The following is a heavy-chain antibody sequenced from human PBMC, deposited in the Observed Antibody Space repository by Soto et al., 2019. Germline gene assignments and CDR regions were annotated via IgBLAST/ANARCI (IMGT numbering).Heavy chain of an antibody. D-gene: IGHD3-10*01. V-gene: IGHV3-66*01. CDR1: GFTVSSNY. CDR2: LYSDGSR. CDR3: ARDRVTMVRGIISQYYFDY. J-gene: IGHJ4*02. Sequence: EVQLVESGGALVQPGGSLRLSCAASGFTVSSNYMSWVRHAPGKGLEWVSVLYSDGSRYYADSVKGRFTISRDNSKNTLYLQMSSLKVEDTAVYYCARDRVTMVRGIISQYYFDYWGQGTLVTVSS.